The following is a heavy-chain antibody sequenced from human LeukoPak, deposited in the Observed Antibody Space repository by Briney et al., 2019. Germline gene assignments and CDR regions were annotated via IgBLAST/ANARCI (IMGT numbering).Heavy chain of an antibody. CDR1: GFLFSNYW. J-gene: IGHJ4*02. CDR2: IKPDGTGK. D-gene: IGHD6-6*01. CDR3: ARGGNSSWDY. Sequence: GGSLRLSCAASGFLFSNYWMSWVRQAPGKGLEWVANIKPDGTGKYYVDSLKGRFTISRDNAKNSLYLQMNSLRVEDTAVYYCARGGNSSWDYWGQGALVTVSS. V-gene: IGHV3-7*01.